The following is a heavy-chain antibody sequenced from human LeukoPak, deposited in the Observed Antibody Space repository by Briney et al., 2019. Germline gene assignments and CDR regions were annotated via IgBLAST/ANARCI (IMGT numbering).Heavy chain of an antibody. D-gene: IGHD6-13*01. V-gene: IGHV1-69*05. J-gene: IGHJ6*03. CDR3: ARDASFNPINRIAAAGTNYYYMDV. CDR1: GGTFSSYA. CDR2: IIPIFGTA. Sequence: ASVKVSCKASGGTFSSYAISWVRQAPGQGLEWMGGIIPIFGTANYAQKFQGRVTITTDESTSTAYMELSSLRSEDTAVYYCARDASFNPINRIAAAGTNYYYMDVWGKGTTVTVSS.